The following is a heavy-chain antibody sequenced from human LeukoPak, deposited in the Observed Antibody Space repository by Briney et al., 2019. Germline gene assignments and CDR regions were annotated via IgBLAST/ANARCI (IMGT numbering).Heavy chain of an antibody. CDR3: AREKGSSSYVDYYYYYMDV. D-gene: IGHD6-6*01. CDR1: GFTFSSYE. V-gene: IGHV3-48*03. Sequence: PGGSLRLSCAVSGFTFSSYEMNWVRQAPGKGLEWVSYISSSGSTIYYADSVKGRFTISRDNAKNSLYLQMNSLRAEDTAVYYCAREKGSSSYVDYYYYYMDVWGKGTTVTVSS. CDR2: ISSSGSTI. J-gene: IGHJ6*03.